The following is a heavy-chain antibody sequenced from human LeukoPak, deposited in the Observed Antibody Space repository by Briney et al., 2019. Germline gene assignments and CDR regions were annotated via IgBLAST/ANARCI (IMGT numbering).Heavy chain of an antibody. V-gene: IGHV4-34*01. J-gene: IGHJ4*02. Sequence: PSETLSLTCAVYGGSFSGYYWSWIRQPPGKGLEWIGEINHSGSTNYNPSLKSRVTISVDTSKNQFSLKLSSVTAADTAVYYCARGLTHYYDSSGYYDYWGQGTLVTVSS. D-gene: IGHD3-22*01. CDR1: GGSFSGYY. CDR2: INHSGST. CDR3: ARGLTHYYDSSGYYDY.